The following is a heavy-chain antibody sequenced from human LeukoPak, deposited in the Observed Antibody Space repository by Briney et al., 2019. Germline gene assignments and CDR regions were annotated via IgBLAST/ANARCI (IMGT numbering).Heavy chain of an antibody. CDR2: INSDGRIT. V-gene: IGHV3-74*01. D-gene: IGHD2/OR15-2a*01. CDR3: ARVAIDSATVV. J-gene: IGHJ6*04. CDR1: GFTFTTYW. Sequence: PGGSLRLSCAASGFTFTTYWMHWVRQAPGKGLVWVSHINSDGRITSYADSVKGRFTISRHNAKNTLDLQMNSLRAEDTAVFYWARVAIDSATVVWGEGATWTVSS.